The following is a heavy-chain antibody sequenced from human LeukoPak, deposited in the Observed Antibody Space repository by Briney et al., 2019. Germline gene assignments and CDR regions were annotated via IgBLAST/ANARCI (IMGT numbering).Heavy chain of an antibody. CDR1: GGSISSGGYS. CDR2: IYHSGST. CDR3: ARHQIGFDP. J-gene: IGHJ5*02. V-gene: IGHV4-30-2*01. Sequence: SQTLSLTCAVSGGSISSGGYSWSWIRQPPGKGLEWIGYIYHSGSTYYNPSLKSRVTISVDRSKNQFSLKLSSVTAADTAVYYCARHQIGFDPWGQGTLVTVSS.